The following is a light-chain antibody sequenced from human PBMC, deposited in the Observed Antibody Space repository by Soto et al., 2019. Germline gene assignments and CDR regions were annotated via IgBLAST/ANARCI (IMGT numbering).Light chain of an antibody. J-gene: IGKJ2*01. Sequence: DIQMTQSPSSMSASVGDRVTITCRASQSIIAYLNWYQQKPGKAPKLLIYAASSLQSGVPSRFSGSGAGTDFTLTISSLQPEDFATYYCQQYDTLPPYTFGQGTKVDIK. CDR3: QQYDTLPPYT. CDR2: AAS. CDR1: QSIIAY. V-gene: IGKV1-39*01.